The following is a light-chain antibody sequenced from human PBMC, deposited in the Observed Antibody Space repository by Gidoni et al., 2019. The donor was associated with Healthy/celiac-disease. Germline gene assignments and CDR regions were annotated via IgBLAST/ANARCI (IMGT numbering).Light chain of an antibody. CDR2: WAS. CDR3: QQYYSTPPT. CDR1: QSVLYSSNNKNY. J-gene: IGKJ4*01. Sequence: DIVMTQSPDSLAVSLGERAPINCKSSQSVLYSSNNKNYLAWYQQKPGQPPKLLIYWASTRESGVPDRFSGSGSGTDFPLTISSLQAEDVAVYYCQQYYSTPPTFGGGTKVEIK. V-gene: IGKV4-1*01.